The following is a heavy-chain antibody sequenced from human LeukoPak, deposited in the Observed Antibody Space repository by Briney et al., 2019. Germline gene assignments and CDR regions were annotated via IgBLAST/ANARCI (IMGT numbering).Heavy chain of an antibody. CDR3: ARDGSGFRGYCSSTSCSFDN. Sequence: GGSLRLSCAASGFTFSSYAMHWVRQAPGKGLEWVAVISYDASNKYYADSVKGRFTISRDNSKNTLYLQMNSLRAEDTAVYYCARDGSGFRGYCSSTSCSFDNWGQGTLVTVSS. D-gene: IGHD2-2*01. CDR1: GFTFSSYA. CDR2: ISYDASNK. J-gene: IGHJ4*02. V-gene: IGHV3-30*04.